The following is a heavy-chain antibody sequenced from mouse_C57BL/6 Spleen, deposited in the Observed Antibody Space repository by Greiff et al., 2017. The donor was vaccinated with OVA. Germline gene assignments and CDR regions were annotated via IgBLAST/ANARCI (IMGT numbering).Heavy chain of an antibody. Sequence: VMLVESGAELVRPGTSVKVSCKASGYAFTNYLIEWVKQRPGQGLEWIGVINPGSGGTNYNEKFKGKATLTADKSSSTAYMQLSSLTSEDSAVYFCASYGNYSAWFAYWGQGTLVTVSA. CDR3: ASYGNYSAWFAY. CDR2: INPGSGGT. D-gene: IGHD2-1*01. V-gene: IGHV1-54*01. CDR1: GYAFTNYL. J-gene: IGHJ3*01.